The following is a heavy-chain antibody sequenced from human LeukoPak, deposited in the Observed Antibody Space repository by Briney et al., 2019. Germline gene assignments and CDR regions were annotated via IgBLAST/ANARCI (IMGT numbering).Heavy chain of an antibody. CDR2: INPSGGST. D-gene: IGHD2-8*01. Sequence: ASVKVSCKASGYTFTSYYMHWVRQAPGQGLGWMGIINPSGGSTSYAQKFQGRVTMTRDTSTSTVYMELSSLRSEDTAVYYCARGLMVYAIQQYPREWGQGTLVTVSS. CDR3: ARGLMVYAIQQYPRE. V-gene: IGHV1-46*01. J-gene: IGHJ4*02. CDR1: GYTFTSYY.